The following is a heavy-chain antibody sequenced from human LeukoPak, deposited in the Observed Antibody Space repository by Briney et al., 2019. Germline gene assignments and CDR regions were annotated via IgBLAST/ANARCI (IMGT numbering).Heavy chain of an antibody. D-gene: IGHD5-18*01. V-gene: IGHV3-23*01. CDR3: ARVTAMGSYYYYYYMDV. CDR1: GFSFSTYS. Sequence: GGSLRLSCAASGFSFSTYSMSWVRQAPGKGLEWVSVISDTGATKFYADSVKGRFTISRDNSKNTLYLQMSSLRVEDTAVYYCARVTAMGSYYYYYYMDVWGKGTTVTVSS. J-gene: IGHJ6*03. CDR2: ISDTGATK.